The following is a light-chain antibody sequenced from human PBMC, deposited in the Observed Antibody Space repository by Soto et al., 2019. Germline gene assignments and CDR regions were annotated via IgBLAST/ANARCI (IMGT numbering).Light chain of an antibody. V-gene: IGKV1-5*03. CDR3: QQYNSYSWT. J-gene: IGKJ1*01. CDR2: KAS. Sequence: DIQMTQSPSTLSASVGDRVTITCRASQSISSWLAWYQQKPGKAPKLLIYKASSLESGVPSRFSVSGSGTEFTLTISSLQPDDLATYYCQQYNSYSWTFGQGTKVEIK. CDR1: QSISSW.